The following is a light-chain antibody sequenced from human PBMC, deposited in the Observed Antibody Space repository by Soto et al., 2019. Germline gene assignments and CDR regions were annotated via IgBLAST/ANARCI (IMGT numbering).Light chain of an antibody. CDR2: AAS. CDR1: QSITTF. J-gene: IGKJ1*01. Sequence: IQVTQSPSSLSASVGDRVTITCRASQSITTFLNWYQQKPGNAPKLLIYAASSLQTGVPSRFSGSGSGTDFTLTISSLQREDFATYYCQQYNSYSRTFGQGTKVDIK. CDR3: QQYNSYSRT. V-gene: IGKV1-39*01.